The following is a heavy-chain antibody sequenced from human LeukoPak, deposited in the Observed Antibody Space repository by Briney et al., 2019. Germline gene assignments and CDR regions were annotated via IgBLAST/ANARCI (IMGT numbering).Heavy chain of an antibody. CDR1: GDSLSHYY. J-gene: IGHJ4*02. D-gene: IGHD6-19*01. Sequence: SETLSLTCTVSGDSLSHYYWSWVRQPPRRGLEWIGYVSYTGSTNYNPSVKSRVSISIDTAKNQFSLELRSVSAADTAVYYCATVSVIAVAGPFDYWGQGTLVTVSS. V-gene: IGHV4-59*08. CDR2: VSYTGST. CDR3: ATVSVIAVAGPFDY.